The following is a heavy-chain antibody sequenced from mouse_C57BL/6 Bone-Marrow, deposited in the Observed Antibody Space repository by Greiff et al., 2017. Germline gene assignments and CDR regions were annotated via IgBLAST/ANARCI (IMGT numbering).Heavy chain of an antibody. CDR1: GFTFSNYW. CDR2: IRLKSDNYAT. V-gene: IGHV6-3*01. Sequence: EVKLVESGGGLVQPGGSMKLSCVASGFTFSNYWMNWVRQSPEKGLEWVAQIRLKSDNYATHYAESVKGRFTISRDDSKGSVYLQMNNLRAEDTGIYYSTGAVHWYFDVWGTGTTVTVSS. J-gene: IGHJ1*03. CDR3: TGAVHWYFDV.